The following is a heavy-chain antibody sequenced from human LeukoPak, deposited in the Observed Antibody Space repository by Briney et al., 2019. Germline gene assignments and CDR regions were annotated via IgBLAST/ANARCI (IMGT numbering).Heavy chain of an antibody. CDR3: ARDYEGYSSSSPWFDP. CDR2: IYYSGST. J-gene: IGHJ5*02. V-gene: IGHV4-59*01. CDR1: GGSISSYY. Sequence: SETLSLTCTVSGGSISSYYWSWIRQPPGKGLEWIGYIYYSGSTNYNPSLKSRVTISVDTSKNQFSLKLSSVTAADTAVYYCARDYEGYSSSSPWFDPWGQGILVTVSS. D-gene: IGHD6-6*01.